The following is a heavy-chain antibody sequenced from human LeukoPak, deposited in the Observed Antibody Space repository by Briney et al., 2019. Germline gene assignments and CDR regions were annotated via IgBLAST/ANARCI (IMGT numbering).Heavy chain of an antibody. Sequence: SETLSLTCAVSGGSISSDSWGWIRQPPGKGLEWIGHIYYSGSTTYNPSLKSRVTISVDTSENQLSLKLSSVTAADTAVYYCARRLGVMNPFDYWGQGTLVTVSS. V-gene: IGHV4-59*08. CDR2: IYYSGST. CDR3: ARRLGVMNPFDY. J-gene: IGHJ4*02. D-gene: IGHD3-22*01. CDR1: GGSISSDS.